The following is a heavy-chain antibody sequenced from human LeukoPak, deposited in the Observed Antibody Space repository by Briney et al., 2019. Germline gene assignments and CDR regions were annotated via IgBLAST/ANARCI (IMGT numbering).Heavy chain of an antibody. Sequence: SETLSLTCAVYGGSFSGYYWSWIRQPPGKGLEWIGEINHSGSTNYNPSLKSRVTISVDTSKNRFSLKMRSVTAADTAVYYCARHLYYYGSGSYPNYFDYWGQGTLVTVSS. D-gene: IGHD3-10*01. CDR2: INHSGST. CDR1: GGSFSGYY. J-gene: IGHJ4*02. V-gene: IGHV4-34*01. CDR3: ARHLYYYGSGSYPNYFDY.